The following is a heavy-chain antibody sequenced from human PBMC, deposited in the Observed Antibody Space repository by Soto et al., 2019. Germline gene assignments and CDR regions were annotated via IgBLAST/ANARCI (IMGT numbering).Heavy chain of an antibody. Sequence: PGGSLRLSCAASGFTFSSYGMHWVRQAPGKGLEWVAVISYDGSNKYYAYSVKGRFTISRDNSENTLYLQMNSLRAEDTAVYYCAKDHGERFSIAVAGPQGRYYYYGMDVWGQGTTVTVSS. D-gene: IGHD6-19*01. CDR2: ISYDGSNK. V-gene: IGHV3-30*18. CDR1: GFTFSSYG. CDR3: AKDHGERFSIAVAGPQGRYYYYGMDV. J-gene: IGHJ6*02.